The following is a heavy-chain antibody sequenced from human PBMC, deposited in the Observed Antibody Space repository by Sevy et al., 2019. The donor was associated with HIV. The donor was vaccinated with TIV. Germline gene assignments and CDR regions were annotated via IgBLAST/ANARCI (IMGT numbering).Heavy chain of an antibody. CDR3: ARDWRHYYDSSGYDADAFDI. Sequence: SETLSLTCTVSGGSISSGGYYWSWIRQHPGKGLEWIGYIYYSGSTYYNPSLKSRVTISVDTSKNQFSLKLSSVTAADTAVDYCARDWRHYYDSSGYDADAFDIWGQGTMVTVSS. J-gene: IGHJ3*02. D-gene: IGHD3-22*01. V-gene: IGHV4-31*03. CDR1: GGSISSGGYY. CDR2: IYYSGST.